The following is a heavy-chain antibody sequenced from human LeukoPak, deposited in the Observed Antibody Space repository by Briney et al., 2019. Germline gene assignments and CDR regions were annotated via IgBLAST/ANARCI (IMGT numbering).Heavy chain of an antibody. Sequence: PSETLSLTCAVYGGSFSGYYWSWIRQPPGEGLEWMGGINRSGSTKYNPSLKSRVTMSVDMSKNHFSLKLNSVTAADTAVYYCARDGDYYGSGIPFDFWGQGTLVTVSS. D-gene: IGHD3-10*01. CDR2: INRSGST. CDR1: GGSFSGYY. J-gene: IGHJ4*02. CDR3: ARDGDYYGSGIPFDF. V-gene: IGHV4-34*01.